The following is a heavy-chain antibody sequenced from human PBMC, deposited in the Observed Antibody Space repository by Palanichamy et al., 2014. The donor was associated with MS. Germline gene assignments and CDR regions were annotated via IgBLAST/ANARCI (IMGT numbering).Heavy chain of an antibody. CDR2: IWFDGNTQ. V-gene: IGHV3-33*01. CDR1: GFTFSSYG. D-gene: IGHD3-22*01. J-gene: IGHJ4*02. CDR3: ARWGFYDSSPNDY. Sequence: QVQLVESWGRRGPAWESLRLSCAASGFTFSSYGMHWVRQAPGKGLEWVAVIWFDGNTQYYADSVKGRFTISRDNSKNTLYLQMNSLRAEDTAVYYCARWGFYDSSPNDYWGQGTLVTVSS.